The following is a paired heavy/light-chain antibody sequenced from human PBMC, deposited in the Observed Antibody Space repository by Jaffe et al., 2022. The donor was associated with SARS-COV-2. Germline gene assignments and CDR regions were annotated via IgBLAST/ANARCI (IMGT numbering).Heavy chain of an antibody. J-gene: IGHJ2*01. Sequence: QGQLQESGPGLVKPSETLSLTCTVSGGSISSYYWSWIRQPPGKGLEWIAYIYYSGSTNYNPSLKSRVTISIDTSKNQFSLKLSSVTAADTAVYYCVRGEYDDPRHFDLWGRGTLVTVSS. CDR3: VRGEYDDPRHFDL. D-gene: IGHD3-10*01. CDR1: GGSISSYY. V-gene: IGHV4-59*01. CDR2: IYYSGST.
Light chain of an antibody. CDR3: QQYGPYT. J-gene: IGKJ2*01. CDR1: QSVSSNY. V-gene: IGKV3-20*01. Sequence: EIVLTQSPGTLSLSPGERATLSCRASQSVSSNYLAWYQQKPGQAPRLLIYGASSRATGIPDRFSGSGSGTDFTLTISRLEPEDFAVYYCQQYGPYTFGQGTKLEIK. CDR2: GAS.